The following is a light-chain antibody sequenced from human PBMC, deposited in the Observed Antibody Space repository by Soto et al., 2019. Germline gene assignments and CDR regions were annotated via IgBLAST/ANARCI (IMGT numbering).Light chain of an antibody. CDR3: SSWDDSLDGVV. CDR2: GNN. V-gene: IGLV1-44*01. J-gene: IGLJ2*01. CDR1: GSNLGRNT. Sequence: QSVLTQSPSASGTPGQRVTISCSGSGSNLGRNTVNWYQQLPGTAPTLLISGNNQRPSGVPDRFSGSKSGTSASLVISGLQSEDEAHYYCSSWDDSLDGVVFGGGTKLTV.